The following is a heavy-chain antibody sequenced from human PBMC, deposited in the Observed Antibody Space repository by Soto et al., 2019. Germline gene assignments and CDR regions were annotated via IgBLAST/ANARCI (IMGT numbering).Heavy chain of an antibody. CDR3: AILNRYGFSLFS. J-gene: IGHJ5*02. Sequence: KPSETLSLTCTVSGASMSSSAHYWSWVRQHPEKGLEWIGYIYYRGDTSYNQPLESRVTISVDTSKNQFSLNLGSVTAADTATYYRAILNRYGFSLFSWGQGTPVTVSS. CDR1: GASMSSSAHY. D-gene: IGHD3-3*01. CDR2: IYYRGDT. V-gene: IGHV4-39*01.